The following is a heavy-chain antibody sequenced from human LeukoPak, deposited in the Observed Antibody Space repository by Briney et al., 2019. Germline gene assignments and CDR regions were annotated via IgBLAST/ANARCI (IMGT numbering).Heavy chain of an antibody. Sequence: SETLSLTCTVSGGSISSSSYYWGWIRQPPGKGLEWIGSIYYSGSTYYNPSLKSRVTISVDTSKNQFSLKLSSVTAADTAVYYCARYVAGGGIAAAGTPGNWFDPWGQGTLVTVSS. D-gene: IGHD6-13*01. CDR2: IYYSGST. J-gene: IGHJ5*02. CDR3: ARYVAGGGIAAAGTPGNWFDP. V-gene: IGHV4-39*07. CDR1: GGSISSSSYY.